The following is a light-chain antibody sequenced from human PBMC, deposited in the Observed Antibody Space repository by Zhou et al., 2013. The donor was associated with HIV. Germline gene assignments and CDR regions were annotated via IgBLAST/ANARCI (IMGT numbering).Light chain of an antibody. Sequence: DNVLTQSPGILSLSPGDRATLSCRASESVSSNYLSWYQQKPGQPPRLLIYAASDRAPGIPDRFSGSGSGTDFTLTISRLEPEDFAIYFCHQYTSSLTFGGGTRVDIK. CDR2: AAS. CDR3: HQYTSSLT. J-gene: IGKJ4*01. CDR1: ESVSSNY. V-gene: IGKV3-20*01.